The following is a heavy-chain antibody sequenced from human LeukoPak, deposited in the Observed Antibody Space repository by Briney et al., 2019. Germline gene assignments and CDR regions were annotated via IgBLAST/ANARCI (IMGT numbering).Heavy chain of an antibody. CDR2: IYTSGST. V-gene: IGHV4-4*07. Sequence: SETLSLSCTVSGGSISSYYWSWIRQPAGKGLEWIGRIYTSGSTNYNPSLKSRVTMSVDTSKNQFSLKLSSVTAADTAVYYCASGIEYSSSDYWGQGTLVTVSS. D-gene: IGHD6-6*01. J-gene: IGHJ4*02. CDR1: GGSISSYY. CDR3: ASGIEYSSSDY.